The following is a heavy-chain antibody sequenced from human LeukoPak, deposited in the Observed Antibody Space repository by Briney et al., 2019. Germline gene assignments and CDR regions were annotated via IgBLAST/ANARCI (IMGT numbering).Heavy chain of an antibody. Sequence: ASVKVSCKASGGTFSSYAISWVRQAPGQGLEWMGRIIPIFGTANYAQKFQGRVTITTDESTSTAHMELSSLRSEDTAVYYCARDQSPYSSGDYWGQGTLVTVSS. J-gene: IGHJ4*02. V-gene: IGHV1-69*05. CDR2: IIPIFGTA. CDR3: ARDQSPYSSGDY. D-gene: IGHD3-22*01. CDR1: GGTFSSYA.